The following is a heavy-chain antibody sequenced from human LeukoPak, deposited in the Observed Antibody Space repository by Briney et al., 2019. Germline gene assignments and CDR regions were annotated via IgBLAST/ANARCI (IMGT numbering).Heavy chain of an antibody. V-gene: IGHV1-2*02. Sequence: ASVKVSCKASGYTFTGYYMHWVRQAPGQGLEWMGWINPNSGGTNYAQKFQGRVAMTRDTSISTAYMELSRLRSDDTAVYYCARGGLGQYNWNDGRGFDYWGQGTLVTVSS. CDR3: ARGGLGQYNWNDGRGFDY. D-gene: IGHD1-20*01. CDR1: GYTFTGYY. CDR2: INPNSGGT. J-gene: IGHJ4*02.